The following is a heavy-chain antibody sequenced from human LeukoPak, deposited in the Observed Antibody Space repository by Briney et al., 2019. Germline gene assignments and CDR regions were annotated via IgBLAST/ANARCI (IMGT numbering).Heavy chain of an antibody. CDR1: GASVSGSPYY. D-gene: IGHD1-26*01. Sequence: SETLSLTCTVSGASVSGSPYYWGWIRQPPGKGLEWIGSIYSSGSTYYNTSLQSRVTISIETSKNQISLRLKSVTAADTAMYYCAKSGGYGLIDYWGQGTLVTVSS. CDR3: AKSGGYGLIDY. J-gene: IGHJ4*02. CDR2: IYSSGST. V-gene: IGHV4-39*01.